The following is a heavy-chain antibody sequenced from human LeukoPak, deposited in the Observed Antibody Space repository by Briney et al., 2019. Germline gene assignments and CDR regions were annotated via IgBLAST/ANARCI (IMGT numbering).Heavy chain of an antibody. Sequence: GGSLRLSCAASGFTFSSYEMNWVRQAPGKGLEWVSYISSSGSTIYYADSVKGRFTISRDNAKNSLYLQMNSLRAEDTAVYYCARDAYDYVWGSYRSAGHYMDVWGKGTTVTVSS. D-gene: IGHD3-16*02. CDR1: GFTFSSYE. CDR2: ISSSGSTI. V-gene: IGHV3-48*03. J-gene: IGHJ6*03. CDR3: ARDAYDYVWGSYRSAGHYMDV.